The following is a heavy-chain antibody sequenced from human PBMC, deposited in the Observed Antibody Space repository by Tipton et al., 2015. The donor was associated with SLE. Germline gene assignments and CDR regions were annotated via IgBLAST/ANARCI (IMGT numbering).Heavy chain of an antibody. Sequence: TLSLTCTVSGDSISRYYWSWIRQPPGKGLEWIGYIYYSGSTNYNPSLKSRVTISVDTSKNQFSLKLTSVTAADTATYYCARGGEAAAGYSWFDPWGQGTLVTVSS. CDR3: ARGGEAAAGYSWFDP. V-gene: IGHV4-59*01. CDR1: GDSISRYY. CDR2: IYYSGST. J-gene: IGHJ5*02. D-gene: IGHD6-13*01.